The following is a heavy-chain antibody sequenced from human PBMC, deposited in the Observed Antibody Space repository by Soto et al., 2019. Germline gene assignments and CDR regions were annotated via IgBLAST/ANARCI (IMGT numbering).Heavy chain of an antibody. CDR2: IWYDGSNK. Sequence: QVQLLESGGGVVQPGRSLRLSCAASGFTFSNYGMHWVRQAPGKGLEWVAVIWYDGSNKYYADSVKGQFTISRDNSKKSLVLQMNSLRTDDTAVYYCVRDMEGLLRGVRPALGYWCQGTVVRVSS. J-gene: IGHJ4*02. CDR1: GFTFSNYG. D-gene: IGHD3-10*01. V-gene: IGHV3-33*01. CDR3: VRDMEGLLRGVRPALGY.